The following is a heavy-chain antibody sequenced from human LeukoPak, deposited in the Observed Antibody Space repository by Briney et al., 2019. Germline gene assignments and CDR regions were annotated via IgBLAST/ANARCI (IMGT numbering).Heavy chain of an antibody. J-gene: IGHJ4*02. CDR1: GGSISSSPYY. CDR2: IYYSGST. D-gene: IGHD3-10*01. CDR3: ARHKSSGSKNFDY. Sequence: SETLSLTCTVSGGSISSSPYYWGWIRQPPGKGLEWIGSIYYSGSTYYNPSLKSRVTISVDTSKNQFSLKLSSVTAADTAVYYCARHKSSGSKNFDYWGQGTLVTVSS. V-gene: IGHV4-39*01.